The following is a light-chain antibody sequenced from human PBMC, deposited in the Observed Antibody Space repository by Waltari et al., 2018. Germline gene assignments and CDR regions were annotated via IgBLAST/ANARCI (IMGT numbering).Light chain of an antibody. CDR3: GSYAGNKWV. J-gene: IGLJ3*02. CDR1: TSDFGAYNF. V-gene: IGLV2-8*01. Sequence: QSALTQSPSASGSPGQSVTIPCPGTTSDFGAYNFVSWYQQYPGKAPKLIIYEVNKWPSGVPDRFSGSKSGNTASLTVSGLQAEDEADYYCGSYAGNKWVFGGGTKLTVL. CDR2: EVN.